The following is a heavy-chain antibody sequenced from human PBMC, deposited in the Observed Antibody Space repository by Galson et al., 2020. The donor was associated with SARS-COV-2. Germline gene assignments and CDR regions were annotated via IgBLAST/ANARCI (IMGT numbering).Heavy chain of an antibody. CDR2: IYYSGST. V-gene: IGHV4-31*01. CDR3: ARTQVVRGWYDAFDI. Sequence: SETLSLTCTVSGGSISSGGYYWSWIRQHPGKGLEWIGYIYYSGSTSYNPSLKSLVTISVDTSKNQFSLNLKSVSAADTAVYYCARTQVVRGWYDAFDICGQGTMVTVSS. CDR1: GGSISSGGYY. D-gene: IGHD6-19*01. J-gene: IGHJ3*02.